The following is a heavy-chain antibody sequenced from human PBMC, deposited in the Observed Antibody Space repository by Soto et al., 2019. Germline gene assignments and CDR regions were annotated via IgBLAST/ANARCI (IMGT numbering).Heavy chain of an antibody. J-gene: IGHJ6*02. Sequence: SVKVSCKASGGTFSSYAISWVRQAPGQGLEWMGGIIPIFGAANYAQKFQGRVTITADKSTSAAYMELSSLRSEDTAVYYCARAPVTTGTTNYYGMDVWGQGTTVTVSS. CDR1: GGTFSSYA. CDR2: IIPIFGAA. V-gene: IGHV1-69*06. D-gene: IGHD1-1*01. CDR3: ARAPVTTGTTNYYGMDV.